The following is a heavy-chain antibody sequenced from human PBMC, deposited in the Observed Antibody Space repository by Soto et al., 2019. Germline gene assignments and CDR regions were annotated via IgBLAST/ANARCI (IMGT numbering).Heavy chain of an antibody. CDR1: GFTFSNAW. D-gene: IGHD3-10*01. V-gene: IGHV3-15*01. CDR3: TTLTMVRGVIPLPYYFDY. J-gene: IGHJ4*02. CDR2: IKSKTDGGTT. Sequence: PGGSLRLSGAASGFTFSNAWMSWVGQAPGKGLEWGGRIKSKTDGGTTDYAAPVKGRFTISRDDSKNTLYLQMNSLKTEDTAVYYCTTLTMVRGVIPLPYYFDYWGQGTLVTVSS.